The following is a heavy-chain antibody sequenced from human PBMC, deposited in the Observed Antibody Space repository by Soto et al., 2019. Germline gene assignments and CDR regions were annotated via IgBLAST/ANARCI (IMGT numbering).Heavy chain of an antibody. V-gene: IGHV4-31*03. Sequence: PSEILSLTCSVSAVSISSGDSYWSWIRQHPGQGLEWIGYIYYTGSTYYNPSLKSRVIMSVDTSKNQFSLKVNSVTAADTAVYYCARSTMTERLSHYWGRGTLVTVSS. CDR1: AVSISSGDSY. D-gene: IGHD3-10*01. J-gene: IGHJ4*02. CDR3: ARSTMTERLSHY. CDR2: IYYTGST.